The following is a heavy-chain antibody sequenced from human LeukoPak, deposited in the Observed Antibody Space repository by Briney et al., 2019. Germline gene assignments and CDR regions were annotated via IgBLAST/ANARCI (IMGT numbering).Heavy chain of an antibody. Sequence: PSETLSLTCTVSGGSISSYYWSWIRQPPGKGLAWIGYIYYSGSTNYNPSLKSRVTISVDTSKNQFSLKLSSVTAADTAVYYCAGRSGSYYAEYFQHWGQGTLVTVSS. CDR2: IYYSGST. CDR3: AGRSGSYYAEYFQH. CDR1: GGSISSYY. D-gene: IGHD3-10*01. V-gene: IGHV4-59*01. J-gene: IGHJ1*01.